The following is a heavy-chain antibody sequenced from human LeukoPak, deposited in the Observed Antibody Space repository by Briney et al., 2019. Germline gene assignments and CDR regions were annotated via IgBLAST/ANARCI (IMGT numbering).Heavy chain of an antibody. J-gene: IGHJ6*03. Sequence: GGSLRLSCAASGFTFSSYAMSWVRQAPGKGLEWVSAISGSGGSTYYADSVKGRFTISRDNSKNTLYLQMNSLRAEDTAVYYCARDFWFRELSGYYYYMDVWGKGTTVTVSS. CDR1: GFTFSSYA. V-gene: IGHV3-23*01. CDR2: ISGSGGST. CDR3: ARDFWFRELSGYYYYMDV. D-gene: IGHD3-10*01.